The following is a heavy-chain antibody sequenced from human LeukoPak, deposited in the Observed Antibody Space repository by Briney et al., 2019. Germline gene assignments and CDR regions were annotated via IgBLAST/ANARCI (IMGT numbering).Heavy chain of an antibody. CDR3: ARDISCFDY. J-gene: IGHJ4*02. V-gene: IGHV3-7*01. Sequence: GGSLRLSCAASGFSFSNYWLSWVRQAPGKGLEWVANIKPDGSEKYYVDSVEGRFTISRDNAKNSSYLQMNSLRAEDTAVYYCARDISCFDYWGQGTLVTFSS. CDR1: GFSFSNYW. CDR2: IKPDGSEK.